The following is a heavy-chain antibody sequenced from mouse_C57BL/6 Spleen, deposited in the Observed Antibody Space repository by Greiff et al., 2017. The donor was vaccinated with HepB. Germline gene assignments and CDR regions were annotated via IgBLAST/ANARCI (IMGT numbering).Heavy chain of an antibody. CDR2: IDPSDSYT. D-gene: IGHD2-1*01. V-gene: IGHV1-50*01. J-gene: IGHJ2*01. CDR1: GYTFTSYW. CDR3: AKYGTYFDY. Sequence: QVQLKQSGAELVKPGASVKLSCKASGYTFTSYWMQWVKQRPGQGLEWIGEIDPSDSYTNYNQKFKGKATLTVDTSSSTAYMQLSSLTSEDSAVYYCAKYGTYFDYWGQGTTLTVSS.